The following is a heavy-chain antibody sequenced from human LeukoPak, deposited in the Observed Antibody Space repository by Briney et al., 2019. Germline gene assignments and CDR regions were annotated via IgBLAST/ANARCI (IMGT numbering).Heavy chain of an antibody. V-gene: IGHV3-23*01. CDR3: AKFPELVQFDY. CDR2: ISGSGGST. J-gene: IGHJ4*02. D-gene: IGHD1-1*01. CDR1: GFTFSSYA. Sequence: PGGSLRLSCAATGFTFSSYAMSWVRQAPGKGLEWVSAISGSGGSTYYADSVKGRFTISRDNSKNTLYLQMNSLRAEHMAVYYCAKFPELVQFDYWGQGTLVTVSS.